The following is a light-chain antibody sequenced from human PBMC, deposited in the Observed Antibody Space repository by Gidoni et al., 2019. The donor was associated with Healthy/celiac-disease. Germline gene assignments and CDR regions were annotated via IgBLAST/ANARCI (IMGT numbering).Light chain of an antibody. CDR2: AAS. CDR1: QSISSY. Sequence: IQMTQSPSSLSASVGDRVTITCRASQSISSYLNWYQQKPGKAPKLLSYAASRLQSGVPSKFSGSGSGTDFTLTISSLQPEDFATYYCQQSYSTWWTFGQGTKVEIK. CDR3: QQSYSTWWT. V-gene: IGKV1-39*01. J-gene: IGKJ1*01.